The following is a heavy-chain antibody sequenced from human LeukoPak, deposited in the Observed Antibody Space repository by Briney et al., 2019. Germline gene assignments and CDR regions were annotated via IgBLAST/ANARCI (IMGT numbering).Heavy chain of an antibody. CDR1: GGSFSGYY. CDR3: ARALYDSSGYTY. Sequence: PSETLSLTCAVYGGSFSGYYWSWIRQPPGKGLEWIGEINHSGSTNYNPSPKSRVTISVDTSKNQFSLKLSSVTAADTAVYYCARALYDSSGYTYWGQGTLVTVSS. V-gene: IGHV4-34*01. J-gene: IGHJ4*02. D-gene: IGHD3-22*01. CDR2: INHSGST.